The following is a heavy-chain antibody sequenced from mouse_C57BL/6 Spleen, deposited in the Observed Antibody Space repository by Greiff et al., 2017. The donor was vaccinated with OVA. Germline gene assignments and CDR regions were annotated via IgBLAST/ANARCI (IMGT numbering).Heavy chain of an antibody. CDR1: GYAFSSSW. CDR3: ARGDGAYAMDY. Sequence: VQRVESGPELVKPGASVKISCKASGYAFSSSWMNWVKQRPGKGLEWIGRIYPGDGDTNYNGKFKGKATLTADKSSSTAYMQLSSLTSEDSAVYFCARGDGAYAMDYWGQGTSVTVSS. V-gene: IGHV1-82*01. J-gene: IGHJ4*01. D-gene: IGHD3-3*01. CDR2: IYPGDGDT.